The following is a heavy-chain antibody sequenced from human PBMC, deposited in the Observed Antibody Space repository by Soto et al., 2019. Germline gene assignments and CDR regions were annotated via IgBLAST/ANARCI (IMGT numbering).Heavy chain of an antibody. CDR1: GFSFSTYA. J-gene: IGHJ4*02. CDR2: MSNTGGNR. V-gene: IGHV3-23*01. D-gene: IGHD6-19*01. Sequence: GGSLRLSCAASGFSFSTYAMGWVRQAPGKGLEWVSVMSNTGGNRYYADSVKGRFTISRDNSKNTLFLQMSSLRAEDTAVYYCAKDAARTSGWYYFDYWGQGSLVTVSS. CDR3: AKDAARTSGWYYFDY.